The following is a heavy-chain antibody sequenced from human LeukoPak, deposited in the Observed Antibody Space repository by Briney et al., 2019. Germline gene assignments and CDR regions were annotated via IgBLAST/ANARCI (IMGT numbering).Heavy chain of an antibody. CDR1: GYTFTSYG. V-gene: IGHV1-18*01. D-gene: IGHD3-3*01. J-gene: IGHJ5*02. CDR2: ISAYNGNT. CDR3: AREGSDFWSGYYPIWFDP. Sequence: ASVKVSCKASGYTFTSYGISWVRQAPGQGLEWMGWISAYNGNTNYAQKLQGRVTMTTDTSTSTAYMELRSLRSDDTAVYYCAREGSDFWSGYYPIWFDPWGQGTLVTVSS.